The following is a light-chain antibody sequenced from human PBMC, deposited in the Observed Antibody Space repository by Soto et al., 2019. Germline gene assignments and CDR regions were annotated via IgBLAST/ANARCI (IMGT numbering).Light chain of an antibody. CDR3: QQYVSVVM. CDR1: QSVDSSF. Sequence: EIVLTQSPGSLSLSPGERATLSCRASQSVDSSFFAWYQQKPGQAPRLLIYGASNRATGIPDRFSGRGSVTDFTLTISGLEPEDFAVYYCQQYVSVVMFGQGTNVEIK. CDR2: GAS. V-gene: IGKV3-20*01. J-gene: IGKJ1*01.